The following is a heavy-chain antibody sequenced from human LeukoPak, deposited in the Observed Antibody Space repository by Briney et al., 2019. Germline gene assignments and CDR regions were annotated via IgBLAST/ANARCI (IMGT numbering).Heavy chain of an antibody. D-gene: IGHD3-22*01. J-gene: IGHJ6*02. V-gene: IGHV4-39*07. CDR1: GGSISSSSYY. Sequence: PSETLSLTCTVSGGSISSSSYYWGWIRQPPGKGLEWIGEIYHSGSTNYNPSLKGRVTISVDKSKNQFSLKLSSVTAADTAVYYCARGKSGYYQYYYYGMDVWGQGTTVTVSS. CDR3: ARGKSGYYQYYYYGMDV. CDR2: IYHSGST.